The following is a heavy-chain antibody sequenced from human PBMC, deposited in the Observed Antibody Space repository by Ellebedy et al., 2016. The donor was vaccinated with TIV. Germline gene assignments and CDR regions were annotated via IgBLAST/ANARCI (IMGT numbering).Heavy chain of an antibody. CDR1: GFTFGSFA. V-gene: IGHV3-23*01. J-gene: IGHJ4*02. CDR2: INADGSST. Sequence: GGSLRLSCAASGFTFGSFAMSWVRQPPGRGLEWLSVINADGSSTDHADSVKGRFIITRDNSKNTLYLQMNRLRTDDTAVYYCAKGSSSGFNYDRVGFEYWGQGTLVTVSS. D-gene: IGHD3-16*01. CDR3: AKGSSSGFNYDRVGFEY.